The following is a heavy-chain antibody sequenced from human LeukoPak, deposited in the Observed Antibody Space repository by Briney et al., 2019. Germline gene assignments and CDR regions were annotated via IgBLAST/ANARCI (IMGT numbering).Heavy chain of an antibody. CDR2: INHSGST. CDR1: GGSFSGYY. CDR3: ARAIYCSGGSCYKVADY. J-gene: IGHJ4*02. V-gene: IGHV4-34*01. D-gene: IGHD2-15*01. Sequence: PSETLSLTCAVYGGSFSGYYWSWIRQPPGKGLEWLGEINHSGSTNYNPSLKSRVTISVDTSKNQFSLKLSPVTAADTAVYYCARAIYCSGGSCYKVADYWGQGTLVTVSS.